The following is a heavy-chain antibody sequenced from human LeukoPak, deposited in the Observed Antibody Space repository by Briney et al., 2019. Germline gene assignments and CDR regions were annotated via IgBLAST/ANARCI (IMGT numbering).Heavy chain of an antibody. CDR3: AKEQYGSGSYYVDY. J-gene: IGHJ4*02. V-gene: IGHV3-23*01. D-gene: IGHD3-10*01. CDR1: GFTFSSYA. Sequence: PGGSLRLSCAASGFTFSSYAMSWVRQAPGKGLEWVSAISGSGGSTYYADSVKDRFTISRDNSKNTLYLQMNSLRAEDTAVYYCAKEQYGSGSYYVDYWGQGTQVTVSS. CDR2: ISGSGGST.